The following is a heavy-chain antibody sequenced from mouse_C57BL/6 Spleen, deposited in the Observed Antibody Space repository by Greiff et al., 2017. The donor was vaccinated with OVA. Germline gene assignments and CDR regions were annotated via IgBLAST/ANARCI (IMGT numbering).Heavy chain of an antibody. CDR1: GYTFTDYE. J-gene: IGHJ3*01. CDR2: IDPETGGT. CDR3: TGGFAY. V-gene: IGHV1-15*01. Sequence: QVQLQQPGAELVKPGASVKLSCKASGYTFTDYEMHWVKQTPVHGLEWIGAIDPETGGTAYNQKFKGKAILTADKSSSTAYMELRSLTSEDSAVYYCTGGFAYWGQGTLVTVSA.